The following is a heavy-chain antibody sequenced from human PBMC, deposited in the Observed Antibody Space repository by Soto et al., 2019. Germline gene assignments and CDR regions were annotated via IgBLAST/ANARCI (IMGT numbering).Heavy chain of an antibody. J-gene: IGHJ4*02. D-gene: IGHD4-4*01. V-gene: IGHV3-23*01. Sequence: GGSLRLSCAASGFTFSNYVMTWVRQAPGKGLEWVPSISGSGGSTYYADSVKGRFTISRDNSENTLYLQMNSLRAEDTAVFYCAKYTRVRLTTGFDYWGQGTLVTV. CDR2: ISGSGGST. CDR3: AKYTRVRLTTGFDY. CDR1: GFTFSNYV.